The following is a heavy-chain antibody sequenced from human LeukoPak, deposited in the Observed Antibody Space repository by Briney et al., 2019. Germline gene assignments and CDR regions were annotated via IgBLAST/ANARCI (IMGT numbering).Heavy chain of an antibody. D-gene: IGHD4-17*01. J-gene: IGHJ3*02. CDR2: MNPNSGNT. Sequence: GASVKVSCKASGYTFTSYDINWVRQATGQGLEWMGWMNPNSGNTGSAQKFQGRVTMTRTTSISTAYMELSSLRSEDTAVYYCARNDYGGHDAFDIWGQGTMVTVSS. CDR3: ARNDYGGHDAFDI. CDR1: GYTFTSYD. V-gene: IGHV1-8*01.